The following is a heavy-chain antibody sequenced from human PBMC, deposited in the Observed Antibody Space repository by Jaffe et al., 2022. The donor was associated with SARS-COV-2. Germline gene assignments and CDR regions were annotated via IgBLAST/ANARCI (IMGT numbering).Heavy chain of an antibody. J-gene: IGHJ5*01. CDR1: GFTFSNYA. CDR2: ISGNGGPT. Sequence: EVQLEESGGDLVQPGGSLRLSCSVSGFTFSNYAMTWVRQAPGKGPQWVASISGNGGPTYYADSVKGRFTISRDNSKNTLYLQMNTLGAEDTAVYYCAKGIFSDKSGYFVGGWDILDFWGQGTLVTVSS. CDR3: AKGIFSDKSGYFVGGWDILDF. D-gene: IGHD3-22*01. V-gene: IGHV3-23*04.